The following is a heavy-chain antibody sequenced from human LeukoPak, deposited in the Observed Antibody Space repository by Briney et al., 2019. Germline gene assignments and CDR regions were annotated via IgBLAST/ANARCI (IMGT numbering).Heavy chain of an antibody. CDR3: STDDYGL. V-gene: IGHV3-15*01. CDR2: IKSKTDGGST. CDR1: GFTFTNAW. Sequence: GGSLRLSCVASGFTFTNAWMAWVRQAPGKGLEWVARIKSKTDGGSTDYAAPMKGRFTISRDDLQSIVYLQMNSLKIEDTVTYYCSTDDYGLWGQGTLVTVSS. D-gene: IGHD4-17*01. J-gene: IGHJ4*02.